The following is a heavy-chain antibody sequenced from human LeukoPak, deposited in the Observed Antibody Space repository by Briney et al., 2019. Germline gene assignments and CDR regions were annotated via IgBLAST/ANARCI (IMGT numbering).Heavy chain of an antibody. CDR3: ASCRGSCYSGQYYFHY. Sequence: PGGSLRLSCAASGFTFSSYTMHWVRQAPGKGLEWVADISYDVNNKYYADSVKGRFTISRDNSKNTLYLQMNSLRAEDTAVYYCASCRGSCYSGQYYFHYWGQGTLVTVSS. J-gene: IGHJ4*02. CDR2: ISYDVNNK. CDR1: GFTFSSYT. D-gene: IGHD2-15*01. V-gene: IGHV3-30*04.